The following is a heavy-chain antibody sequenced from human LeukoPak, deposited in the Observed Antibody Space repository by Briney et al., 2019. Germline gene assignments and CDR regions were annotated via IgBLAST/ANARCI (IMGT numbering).Heavy chain of an antibody. CDR2: ISGSGGST. Sequence: GRSLRLSCAASGFTFDDYAMHWVRQAPGKGLEWVSAISGSGGSTYYADSVKGRFTISRDNSKNTLYLQMNSLRAEDTAVYYCAKEIGYYDSSGYYYAVDYWGQGTLVTVSS. J-gene: IGHJ4*02. CDR3: AKEIGYYDSSGYYYAVDY. D-gene: IGHD3-22*01. CDR1: GFTFDDYA. V-gene: IGHV3-23*01.